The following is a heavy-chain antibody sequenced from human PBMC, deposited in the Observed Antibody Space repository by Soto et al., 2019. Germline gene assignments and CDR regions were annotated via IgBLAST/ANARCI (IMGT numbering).Heavy chain of an antibody. CDR3: ARLKAAAGTIDY. CDR1: GGSISSYY. V-gene: IGHV4-59*01. J-gene: IGHJ4*02. CDR2: IYYSGST. Sequence: SETLSLTCTVSGGSISSYYWSWIRQPPGKGLEWIGYIYYSGSTNYNPSLKSRVTISVDTSKNQFSLKLSSVTAADTAVYYCARLKAAAGTIDYWGQGTLVTVS. D-gene: IGHD6-13*01.